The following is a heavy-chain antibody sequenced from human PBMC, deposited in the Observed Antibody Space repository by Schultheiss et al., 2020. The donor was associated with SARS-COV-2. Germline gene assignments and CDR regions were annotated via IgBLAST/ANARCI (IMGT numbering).Heavy chain of an antibody. V-gene: IGHV4-59*12. Sequence: SETLSLTCTVSGGSISSYYWSWIRQPPGKGLEWIGYIYYSGRSNYNPSLKSRVTISVDTSKNQFSLKLSSVTAADTAVYYCARGRLGYCSSTSCYGVSTNWFDPWGQGTLVTVSS. CDR1: GGSISSYY. D-gene: IGHD2-2*01. J-gene: IGHJ5*02. CDR3: ARGRLGYCSSTSCYGVSTNWFDP. CDR2: IYYSGRS.